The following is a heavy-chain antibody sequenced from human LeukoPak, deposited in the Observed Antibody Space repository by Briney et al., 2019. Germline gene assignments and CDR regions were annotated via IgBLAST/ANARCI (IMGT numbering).Heavy chain of an antibody. D-gene: IGHD3-10*01. J-gene: IGHJ4*02. V-gene: IGHV1-69*13. CDR1: GGTFSSYV. CDR2: IVPIFDTA. Sequence: SVKVSCKASGGTFSSYVFSWVRRAPGQGLEWMGGIVPIFDTANYAQKFQGRVTITADGSTSTAYMELSSLRSDDTAVYYCARPGYGPDFYGSGSYYNVPFDYWGQGTLVTVSS. CDR3: ARPGYGPDFYGSGSYYNVPFDY.